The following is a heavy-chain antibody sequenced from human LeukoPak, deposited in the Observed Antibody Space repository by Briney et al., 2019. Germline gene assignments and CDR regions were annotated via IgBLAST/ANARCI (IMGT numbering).Heavy chain of an antibody. V-gene: IGHV3-53*01. J-gene: IGHJ6*03. CDR1: GFTVSNIY. D-gene: IGHD1-26*01. CDR3: ARDRWDPYYYMDV. CDR2: IYSGGTT. Sequence: GGSLRLSCAASGFTVSNIYMSWVRQAPGKGLEWVSVIYSGGTTYYADSVKGRFTISRDNSKNTLYLQMNSLRVEDTAVYYCARDRWDPYYYMDVWGKGTTVTVSS.